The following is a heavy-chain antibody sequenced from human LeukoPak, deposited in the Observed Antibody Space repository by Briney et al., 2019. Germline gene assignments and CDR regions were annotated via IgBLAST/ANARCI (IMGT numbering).Heavy chain of an antibody. CDR3: AKDIWGGTVVRIGDAFHI. V-gene: IGHV3-9*01. CDR1: GFSFDDYA. CDR2: ISWNGVSV. D-gene: IGHD3-10*01. Sequence: GGSLRLSCAASGFSFDDYAMHWVRQVPGKGLEWVSSISWNGVSVGYAHSVKGRFTISRDNAKKSLHLQMNSLRPEDTALYYCAKDIWGGTVVRIGDAFHIWGQGTLVTVSS. J-gene: IGHJ3*02.